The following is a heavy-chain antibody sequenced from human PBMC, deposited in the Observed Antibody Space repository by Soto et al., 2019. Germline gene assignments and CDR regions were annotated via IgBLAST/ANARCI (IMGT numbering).Heavy chain of an antibody. Sequence: GGSLRLSCAASGFTFDDYAMHWVRQAPGKGLERVSGISWNSGSIGYADSVKGRFTISRDNAKNSLYLQMNSLRAEDTALYYCAKDMCSSTSCYGNYYYYMDVWGKGTTVTVSS. D-gene: IGHD2-2*01. CDR2: ISWNSGSI. J-gene: IGHJ6*03. CDR3: AKDMCSSTSCYGNYYYYMDV. V-gene: IGHV3-9*01. CDR1: GFTFDDYA.